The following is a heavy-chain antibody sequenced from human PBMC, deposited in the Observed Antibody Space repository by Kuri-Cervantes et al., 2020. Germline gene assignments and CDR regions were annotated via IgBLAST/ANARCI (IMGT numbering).Heavy chain of an antibody. J-gene: IGHJ4*02. V-gene: IGHV4-59*13. D-gene: IGHD3-22*01. CDR2: IYYTGST. Sequence: SETLSLTCNVSGVSINNDYRSWIRQPPGKGLEWIAYIYYTGSTNYNPSLKSRVTISIDTSKNQFSLEMNSVTAADTAVYYCVRDYGSYYDSSGHFDYWGQGALVTVSS. CDR3: VRDYGSYYDSSGHFDY. CDR1: GVSINNDY.